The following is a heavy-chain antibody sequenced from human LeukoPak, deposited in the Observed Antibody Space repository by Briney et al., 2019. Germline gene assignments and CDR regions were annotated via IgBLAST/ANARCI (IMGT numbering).Heavy chain of an antibody. Sequence: PGGSLRLSCAASGFTFDDYTMHWVRQAPGKGLEWVSLISWDGGSTYYADSVKGRFTISRDNSKNSLYLQMNNLRTEDTALYYCATNDYGFWRGYYTPLPYWGQGTLVTVSS. CDR1: GFTFDDYT. D-gene: IGHD3-3*01. CDR3: ATNDYGFWRGYYTPLPY. V-gene: IGHV3-43*01. CDR2: ISWDGGST. J-gene: IGHJ4*02.